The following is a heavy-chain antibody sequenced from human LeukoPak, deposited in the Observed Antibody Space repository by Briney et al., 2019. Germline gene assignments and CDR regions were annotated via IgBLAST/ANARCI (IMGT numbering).Heavy chain of an antibody. CDR3: SRGQSISAGAV. D-gene: IGHD6-13*01. V-gene: IGHV4-38-2*02. CDR1: GFSISSGHY. CDR2: ISHSGTT. J-gene: IGHJ4*02. Sequence: KTSETLSLTCTVSGFSISSGHYWGWTRQPPGKGLEWIASISHSGTTFYNPSLKSRVTISVDTSKNQFSLTVTSVTAAGTAVYYCSRGQSISAGAVWGQGTLVNVSS.